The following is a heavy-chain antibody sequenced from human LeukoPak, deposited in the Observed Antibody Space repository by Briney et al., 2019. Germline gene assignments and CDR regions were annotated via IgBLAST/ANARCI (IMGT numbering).Heavy chain of an antibody. CDR1: GGSISSYY. Sequence: SETLSLTCTVSGGSISSYYWSWIRQPAGKGLEWIGRIYTSGSTNYNPSLKSRVTISVDTSKNQFSLKLSSVTAADTAVYYCARHTPYYMITFGGVISPWGQGTLVTVSS. J-gene: IGHJ5*02. CDR2: IYTSGST. V-gene: IGHV4-4*07. CDR3: ARHTPYYMITFGGVISP. D-gene: IGHD3-16*02.